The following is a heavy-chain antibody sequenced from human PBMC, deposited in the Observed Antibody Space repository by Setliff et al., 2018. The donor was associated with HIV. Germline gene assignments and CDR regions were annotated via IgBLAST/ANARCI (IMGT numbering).Heavy chain of an antibody. CDR2: IYHSGST. V-gene: IGHV4-59*04. J-gene: IGHJ2*01. Sequence: ETLSPTCTVSGGSISGYHWNWLRQTPGKGLEWIGSIYHSGSTYYNPPLKSRVTISVDTSNNQFSLKLNSVTAADTAVYYCVSLPASYDFWSGDYRDWYFDVWGRGTLVTVSS. D-gene: IGHD3-3*01. CDR1: GGSISGYH. CDR3: VSLPASYDFWSGDYRDWYFDV.